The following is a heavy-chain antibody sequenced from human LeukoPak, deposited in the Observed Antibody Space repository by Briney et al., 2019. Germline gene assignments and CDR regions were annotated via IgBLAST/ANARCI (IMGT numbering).Heavy chain of an antibody. CDR2: INPNSGGT. CDR1: GYTFTGYY. V-gene: IGHV1-2*06. J-gene: IGHJ4*02. Sequence: ASVKVSCTASGYTFTGYYMHWVRQAPGQGLEWMGRINPNSGGTNYAQKFQGRVTMTRDTSISTAYMELSRLRSDDTAVYYCAREGGVVVTAIEGFDYWGQGTLVTVSS. CDR3: AREGGVVVTAIEGFDY. D-gene: IGHD2-21*02.